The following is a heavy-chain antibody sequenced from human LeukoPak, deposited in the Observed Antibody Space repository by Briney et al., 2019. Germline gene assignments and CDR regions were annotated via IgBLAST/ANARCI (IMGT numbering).Heavy chain of an antibody. V-gene: IGHV1-69*13. CDR1: GGTFSSYA. Sequence: GASVNVSCKASGGTFSSYAISWVRQAPGQGLEWMGGIIPIFGTANYAQKFQGRVTITADESTSTAYMELSSLRSEDTAVYYCAIGGDSSGYYYDIDYWGQGTLVTVSS. J-gene: IGHJ4*02. D-gene: IGHD3-22*01. CDR3: AIGGDSSGYYYDIDY. CDR2: IIPIFGTA.